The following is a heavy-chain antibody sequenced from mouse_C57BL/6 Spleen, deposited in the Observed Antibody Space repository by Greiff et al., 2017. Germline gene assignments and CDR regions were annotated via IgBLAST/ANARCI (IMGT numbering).Heavy chain of an antibody. V-gene: IGHV1-15*01. CDR1: GYTFTDYE. D-gene: IGHD1-1*01. CDR2: IDPETGGT. Sequence: VQLQQSGAELVRPGASVTLSCKASGYTFTDYEMHWVKQTPVHGLEWIGAIDPETGGTAYNQKFKGKAILTADKSSSPAYMELRSLTSEDSAVYYCTRWSYFAYWGQGTLVTVSA. J-gene: IGHJ3*01. CDR3: TRWSYFAY.